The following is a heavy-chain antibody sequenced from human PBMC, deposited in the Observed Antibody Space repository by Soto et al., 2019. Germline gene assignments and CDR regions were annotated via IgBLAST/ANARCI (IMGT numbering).Heavy chain of an antibody. Sequence: SETLSLTCAVYGGSFSGYYWSWIRQPPGKGLEWIGYINHSGSTNYNPSLKSRVTISVDTSKNQFSLKLSSVTAADTAVYYCARFTSIVVVPAATSYFDYWGQGTLVTVSS. CDR3: ARFTSIVVVPAATSYFDY. J-gene: IGHJ4*02. CDR2: INHSGST. V-gene: IGHV4-34*01. D-gene: IGHD2-2*01. CDR1: GGSFSGYY.